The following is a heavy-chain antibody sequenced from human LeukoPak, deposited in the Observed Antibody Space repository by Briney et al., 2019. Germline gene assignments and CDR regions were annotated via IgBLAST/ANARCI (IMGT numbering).Heavy chain of an antibody. CDR2: IYNTGST. D-gene: IGHD6-13*01. Sequence: SETLSLTCTVSGGSISSNYWNWIRQPAGKGLEWTGRIYNTGSTNYNPSLESRVTMSVGTSKNQFSLKLSSVTAADTAVYYCVRAKISAAGVWLFDPWGQGTLITVSS. CDR1: GGSISSNY. J-gene: IGHJ5*02. V-gene: IGHV4-4*07. CDR3: VRAKISAAGVWLFDP.